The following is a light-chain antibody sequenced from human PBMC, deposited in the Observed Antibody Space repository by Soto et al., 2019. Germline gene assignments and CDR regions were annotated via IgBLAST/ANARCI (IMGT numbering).Light chain of an antibody. CDR1: PSVSSSY. V-gene: IGKV3-20*01. Sequence: EIVLTQSPGTLSLSPGESATLSCRASPSVSSSYLAWYQQKPGQAPRLLIYGASSRATGIPDRFSGSGSGTDFTLTISRLEPEDFAVYYCQQYGSSPWTFGQGPRWIS. CDR2: GAS. J-gene: IGKJ1*01. CDR3: QQYGSSPWT.